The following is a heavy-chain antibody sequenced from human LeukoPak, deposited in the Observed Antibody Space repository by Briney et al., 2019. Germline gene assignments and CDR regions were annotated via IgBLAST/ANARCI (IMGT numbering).Heavy chain of an antibody. D-gene: IGHD3-22*01. Sequence: ASVKVSCKASGYTFTGYYMHWVRQAPGQGLEWMGWINPNSGGTNYAQKFQGRVTMTRDTSISTAYMELSRLRSDDTAVYYCARGIYDSSDFEYFQDWGQGTLVTVSS. CDR1: GYTFTGYY. CDR3: ARGIYDSSDFEYFQD. J-gene: IGHJ1*01. CDR2: INPNSGGT. V-gene: IGHV1-2*02.